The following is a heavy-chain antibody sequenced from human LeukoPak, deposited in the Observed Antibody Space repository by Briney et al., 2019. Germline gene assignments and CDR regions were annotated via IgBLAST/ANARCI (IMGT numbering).Heavy chain of an antibody. CDR2: IYYSGST. CDR3: ARSLGMDV. V-gene: IGHV4-59*01. D-gene: IGHD3-16*02. CDR1: GGSIISYY. Sequence: PSETLSLTCTVSGGSIISYYWSWIRQPPGKGLEWIGYIYYSGSTNYNPSLKRRVTISVDTSKNQFSLKLSSVTAADTAVYYCARSLGMDVWGQGTTVTVSS. J-gene: IGHJ6*02.